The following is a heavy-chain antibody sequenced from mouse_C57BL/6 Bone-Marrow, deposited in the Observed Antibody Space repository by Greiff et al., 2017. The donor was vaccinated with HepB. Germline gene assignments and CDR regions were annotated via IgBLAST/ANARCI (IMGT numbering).Heavy chain of an antibody. V-gene: IGHV1-15*01. Sequence: VKLVESGAELVRPGASVTLSCKASGYTFTDYEMHWVKQTPVHGLEWIGAIDPETGGTAYNQKFKGKAILTADKSSSTAYMELRSLTSEDSAVYYCTTNFGPWFAYWGQGTLVTVSA. CDR2: IDPETGGT. CDR3: TTNFGPWFAY. CDR1: GYTFTDYE. D-gene: IGHD4-1*01. J-gene: IGHJ3*01.